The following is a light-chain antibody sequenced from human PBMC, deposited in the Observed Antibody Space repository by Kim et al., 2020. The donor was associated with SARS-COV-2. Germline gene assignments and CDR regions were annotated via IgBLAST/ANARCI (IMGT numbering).Light chain of an antibody. CDR2: DNN. J-gene: IGLJ3*02. CDR3: GTWDTSLSVWV. Sequence: GQKVTISCSGSPANIGNNYVSWYQHLPGTAPRLLIYDNNKRPSGIPDRFSGSKSGTSATLGIIGLQTGDEADYYCGTWDTSLSVWVFGGGTQLPVL. CDR1: PANIGNNY. V-gene: IGLV1-51*01.